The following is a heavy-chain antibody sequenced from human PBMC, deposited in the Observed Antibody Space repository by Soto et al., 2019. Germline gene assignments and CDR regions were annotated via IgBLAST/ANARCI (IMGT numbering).Heavy chain of an antibody. V-gene: IGHV4-59*01. J-gene: IGHJ6*02. CDR2: IYYSGST. CDR1: GGSISSYY. CDR3: GRDPQIGSGSYYYYYGMDV. Sequence: SETLSLTCTVSGGSISSYYWSWIRQPPGKGLEWIGYIYYSGSTNYNPSLKSRVTISVDTSKNQFSLKLSSVTAADTAVYYCGRDPQIGSGSYYYYYGMDVWGQGTTVTVSS. D-gene: IGHD1-26*01.